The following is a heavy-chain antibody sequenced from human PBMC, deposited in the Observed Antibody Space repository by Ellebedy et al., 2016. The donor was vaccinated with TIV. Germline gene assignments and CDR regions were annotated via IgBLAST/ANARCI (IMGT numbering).Heavy chain of an antibody. Sequence: SVKVSXXASGGTFSSYAISWVRQAPGQGLEWMGGIIPIFGTANYAQKFQGRVTITADKSTSTAYMELSRLRSDDTAVYYCARALYSGSPYYYYGMDVWGQGTTVTVSS. V-gene: IGHV1-69*06. J-gene: IGHJ6*02. D-gene: IGHD1-26*01. CDR2: IIPIFGTA. CDR3: ARALYSGSPYYYYGMDV. CDR1: GGTFSSYA.